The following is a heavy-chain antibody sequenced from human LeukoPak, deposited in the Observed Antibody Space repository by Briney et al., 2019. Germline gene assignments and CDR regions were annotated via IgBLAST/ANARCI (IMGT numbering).Heavy chain of an antibody. CDR3: ASGAVVDAFDI. J-gene: IGHJ3*02. CDR2: IYTSGST. D-gene: IGHD4-23*01. CDR1: GGSISSYY. V-gene: IGHV4-4*07. Sequence: SSETLSLTCTVSGGSISSYYWSWIRQPAGKGLEWIGRIYTSGSTNYNPSLKSRVTMSADTSKNQFSLKLSSVTAADTAVYFCASGAVVDAFDIWGQGTMVTVSS.